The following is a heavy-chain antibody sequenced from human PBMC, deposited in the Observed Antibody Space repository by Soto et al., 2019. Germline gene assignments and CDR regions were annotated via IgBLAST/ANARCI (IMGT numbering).Heavy chain of an antibody. CDR1: GGSISSYY. Sequence: QVQLQESGPGLVKPSETLSLTCTVSGGSISSYYWSWIRQPPGKGLEWIGYIYYSGSTNYNPSLTSRVTVSVATSTTQFSLTLNSMTAADTAVYYCARHNYGSGSTYFDYWGQGTLVTVSS. V-gene: IGHV4-59*08. CDR3: ARHNYGSGSTYFDY. J-gene: IGHJ4*02. CDR2: IYYSGST. D-gene: IGHD3-10*01.